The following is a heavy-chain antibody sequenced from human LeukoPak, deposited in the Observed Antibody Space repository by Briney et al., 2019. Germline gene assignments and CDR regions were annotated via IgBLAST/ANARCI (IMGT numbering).Heavy chain of an antibody. CDR2: INRDGSRT. V-gene: IGHV3-74*01. J-gene: IGHJ4*02. CDR1: GFTFSTSW. Sequence: PGGSLRLACAASGFTFSTSWMHWVRQAPGKGLVWVSHINRDGSRTTYADSVKGRFTISRDNAKNTVYLQMNSLRAEDTAVYYCARAASIMITFGGVIDLPDYWGQGTLVTVSS. CDR3: ARAASIMITFGGVIDLPDY. D-gene: IGHD3-16*02.